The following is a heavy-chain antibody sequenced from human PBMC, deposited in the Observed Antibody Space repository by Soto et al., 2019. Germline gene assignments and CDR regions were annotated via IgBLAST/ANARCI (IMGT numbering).Heavy chain of an antibody. V-gene: IGHV3-48*02. Sequence: GGSLRLSCAASGFTFSSYSMNWVRQAPGKGLEWVSYISRSSSTTYYADSGKGRFTISRDNAKNSLYLQMNSLRDEDTAVYYCARDSDYYDSSGYYPEYFQHWGQGT. D-gene: IGHD3-22*01. CDR1: GFTFSSYS. CDR3: ARDSDYYDSSGYYPEYFQH. CDR2: ISRSSSTT. J-gene: IGHJ1*01.